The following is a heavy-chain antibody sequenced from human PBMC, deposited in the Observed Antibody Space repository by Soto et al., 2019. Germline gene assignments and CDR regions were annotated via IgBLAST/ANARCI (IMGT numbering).Heavy chain of an antibody. J-gene: IGHJ5*02. V-gene: IGHV4-34*01. D-gene: IGHD4-17*01. CDR1: GGSFSGYY. Sequence: QVQLQQWGAGLLKPSETLSLTCAVYGGSFSGYYWSWIRQPPGKGLEWIGEINHSGSTNYNPSLKIRVTISVDTSRNPFSLKRSFVTAADTAEYYCARVSQEYCDYHTKPRDWCDPWGQGTLVTVSS. CDR3: ARVSQEYCDYHTKPRDWCDP. CDR2: INHSGST.